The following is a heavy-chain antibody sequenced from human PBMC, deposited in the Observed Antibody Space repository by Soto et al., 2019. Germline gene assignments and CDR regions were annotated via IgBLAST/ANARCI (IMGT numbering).Heavy chain of an antibody. CDR2: IWFDGSNK. D-gene: IGHD3-9*01. Sequence: GGSLRLSCAASGFTFSNYGMHWVRQAPGKGLEWVAVIWFDGSNKYSADSVKGRFTISRDNSKNTLYLQMNSLRAEDTAVYYCAREKTVDLADILTGYTSSNLDYWGQGTLVTVSS. J-gene: IGHJ4*02. V-gene: IGHV3-33*01. CDR3: AREKTVDLADILTGYTSSNLDY. CDR1: GFTFSNYG.